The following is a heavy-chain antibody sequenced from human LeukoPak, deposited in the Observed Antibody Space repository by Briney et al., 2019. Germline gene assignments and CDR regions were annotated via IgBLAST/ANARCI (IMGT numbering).Heavy chain of an antibody. D-gene: IGHD6-19*01. Sequence: PSETLSLTCTVSGGYISSYYWSWIRQPPGNGLEWIGYIYYSGSANYNLSLKSRVTISVDTSKNQFSLKLSSVTAADTAVYYCARHAIVYGYSSGYMEGWGQGTLVTVSS. CDR1: GGYISSYY. V-gene: IGHV4-59*08. J-gene: IGHJ4*02. CDR2: IYYSGSA. CDR3: ARHAIVYGYSSGYMEG.